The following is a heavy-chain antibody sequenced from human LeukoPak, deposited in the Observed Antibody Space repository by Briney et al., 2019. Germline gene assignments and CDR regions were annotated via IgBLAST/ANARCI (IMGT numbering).Heavy chain of an antibody. J-gene: IGHJ4*02. CDR2: IYYSGTT. Sequence: SETLSLTCTVSGGSISISSDYWGRIRQPPGKGLEWIGDIYYSGTTNYNPSLKSRVTMSVDTSKNQLSLKLNSATAADTAVYYCARRLSTRSYYLDDWGQGTLVTVSS. D-gene: IGHD2/OR15-2a*01. CDR3: ARRLSTRSYYLDD. CDR1: GGSISISSDY. V-gene: IGHV4-39*01.